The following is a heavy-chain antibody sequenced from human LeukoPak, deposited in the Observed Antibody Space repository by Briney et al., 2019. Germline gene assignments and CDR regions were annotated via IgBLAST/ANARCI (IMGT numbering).Heavy chain of an antibody. D-gene: IGHD4-17*01. J-gene: IGHJ5*02. CDR2: IYHSGST. CDR1: GYSISSGYY. CDR3: ARGDSGGGFDP. V-gene: IGHV4-38-2*02. Sequence: SETPSLTCTVSGYSISSGYYWGWIRQPPGKGLEWIGSIYHSGSTYYNPSLKSRVTISVDTSKNQFSLKLSSVTAADTAVYYCARGDSGGGFDPWGQGTLVTVSS.